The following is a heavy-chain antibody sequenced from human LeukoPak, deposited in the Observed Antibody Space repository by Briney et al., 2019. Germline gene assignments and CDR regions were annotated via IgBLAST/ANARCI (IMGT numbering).Heavy chain of an antibody. CDR3: ARDRVTLVRGSFDY. CDR2: LSSSGTYT. D-gene: IGHD3-10*01. J-gene: IGHJ4*02. CDR1: GFTFSSYS. V-gene: IGHV3-21*01. Sequence: GGSLRLSCAASGFTFSSYSMNWVRQAPGKGLEWVSSLSSSGTYTYYADSLRGRFTISRDNAKNSLYLQMNSLRAEDTAVYYCARDRVTLVRGSFDYWGQGTPVTVSS.